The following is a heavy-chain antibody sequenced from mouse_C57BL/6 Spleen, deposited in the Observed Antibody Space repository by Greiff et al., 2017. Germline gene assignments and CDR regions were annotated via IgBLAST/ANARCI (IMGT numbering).Heavy chain of an antibody. J-gene: IGHJ3*01. CDR3: ARRDGNYAWFAY. V-gene: IGHV5-15*04. CDR1: GFTFSDYG. D-gene: IGHD2-1*01. Sequence: EVKVEESGGGLVQPGGSLKLSCAASGFTFSDYGMAWVRQAPRKGPEWVAFISNLAYSIYYADTVTGRFTISRENAKNTLYLEMSSLRSEDTAMYYCARRDGNYAWFAYWGQGTLVTVSA. CDR2: ISNLAYSI.